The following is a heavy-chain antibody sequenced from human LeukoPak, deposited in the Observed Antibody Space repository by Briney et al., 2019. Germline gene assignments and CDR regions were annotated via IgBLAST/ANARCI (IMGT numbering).Heavy chain of an antibody. J-gene: IGHJ4*02. CDR1: GFTFGSYS. V-gene: IGHV3-21*06. D-gene: IGHD2-15*01. CDR3: ARGRPTGASPLFVVQ. Sequence: GGSLRLSCAASGFTFGSYSMTWVRQAPGKGLEWVSSMSSGGTYIYYADSVRGRFTISRDNAKNSLYLLMNSLRVDDTAVYYCARGRPTGASPLFVVQWGQGKLGTVSS. CDR2: MSSGGTYI.